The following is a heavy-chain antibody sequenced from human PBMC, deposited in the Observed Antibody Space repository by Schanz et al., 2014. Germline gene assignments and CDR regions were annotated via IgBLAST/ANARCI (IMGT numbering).Heavy chain of an antibody. D-gene: IGHD6-13*01. J-gene: IGHJ4*02. CDR1: GATFSSLT. V-gene: IGHV1-2*02. CDR2: INPNTGGT. Sequence: QVQLVQSGAEVKKPGSSVKVSCTASGATFSSLTITWVRQAPGQGLEWMGRINPNTGGTKCPQKFQGRVSMTRDTSTSTAYMDLTRLQSDDTAMYYCASLYSSSWYPYFDYWGQGTLVTVSS. CDR3: ASLYSSSWYPYFDY.